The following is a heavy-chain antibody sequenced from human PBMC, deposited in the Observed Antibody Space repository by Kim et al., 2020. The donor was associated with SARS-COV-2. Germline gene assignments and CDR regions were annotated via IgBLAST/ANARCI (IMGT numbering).Heavy chain of an antibody. J-gene: IGHJ4*02. Sequence: GGSLRLSCSVSGFTFGDYTMGWFRQAPGKGLEWVGFIRRNTYGGTTEYAASVKGRFTISRDDSESIAYLQMNSLKIEDTAVYYCTRGYDRSGYYYIVDFWGQGTQVTVSS. D-gene: IGHD3-22*01. CDR1: GFTFGDYT. CDR3: TRGYDRSGYYYIVDF. V-gene: IGHV3-49*03. CDR2: IRRNTYGGTT.